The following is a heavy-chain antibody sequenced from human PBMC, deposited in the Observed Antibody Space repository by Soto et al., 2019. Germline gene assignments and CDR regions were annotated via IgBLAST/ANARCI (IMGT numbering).Heavy chain of an antibody. CDR1: GFTFSSYA. CDR3: AKEDTVISHYYYYYGIDV. Sequence: EVQLLESGGVLVQPGGSLRLSCAASGFTFSSYAMNWVRQAPGKGLEWVSVISGTGGITYHADSVKGRFTISRDNSKNTLYLQMDSLRAEDTAVYFCAKEDTVISHYYYYYGIDVWGQGTTVTVSS. V-gene: IGHV3-23*01. J-gene: IGHJ6*02. D-gene: IGHD4-4*01. CDR2: ISGTGGIT.